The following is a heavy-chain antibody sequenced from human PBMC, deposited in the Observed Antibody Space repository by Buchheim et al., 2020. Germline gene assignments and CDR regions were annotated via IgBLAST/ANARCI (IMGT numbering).Heavy chain of an antibody. D-gene: IGHD2-2*01. J-gene: IGHJ6*02. CDR2: INPSGGST. V-gene: IGHV1-46*01. Sequence: QVQLVQSGAEVKKPGASVKVSCKASGYTFTSYYMHWVRQAPGQGLEWMGIINPSGGSTSYAQKFQGRVTMTRDTSTSTVYMELSSLRSEDTAVYYCARDSPLYCSSTSCYPYGMDVWGQGTT. CDR1: GYTFTSYY. CDR3: ARDSPLYCSSTSCYPYGMDV.